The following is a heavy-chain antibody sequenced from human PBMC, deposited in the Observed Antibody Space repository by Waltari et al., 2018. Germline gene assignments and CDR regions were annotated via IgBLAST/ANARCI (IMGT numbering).Heavy chain of an antibody. CDR3: ARDIYGLRHVFDI. CDR1: GFTFSSYR. V-gene: IGHV3-7*01. D-gene: IGHD3-10*01. CDR2: IKQDGSEI. Sequence: EVQLVESGGGLVQPGGSLRLSCAASGFTFSSYRMTSVRQAPGKGLEWVANIKQDGSEIFYMDSVKGRFTISRDNAKNSLFLQMNNLRAEDTAVYYCARDIYGLRHVFDIWGQGTTVTVSS. J-gene: IGHJ3*02.